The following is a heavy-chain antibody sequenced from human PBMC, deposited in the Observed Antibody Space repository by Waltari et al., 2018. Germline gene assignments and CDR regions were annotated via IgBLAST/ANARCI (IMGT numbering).Heavy chain of an antibody. V-gene: IGHV1-3*01. D-gene: IGHD3-3*01. J-gene: IGHJ6*02. CDR3: AMFCWSGSIPYYYYYGMDV. Sequence: QVQLVQSGAEVKKPGASVKVSCKASGYTFTSYAMHWVRPAPGPRLEWMGWINAGNGNTKYSQKFQGRVTITRDTSASTAYMELSSLRSEDTAVYYCAMFCWSGSIPYYYYYGMDVWGQGTTVTVSS. CDR1: GYTFTSYA. CDR2: INAGNGNT.